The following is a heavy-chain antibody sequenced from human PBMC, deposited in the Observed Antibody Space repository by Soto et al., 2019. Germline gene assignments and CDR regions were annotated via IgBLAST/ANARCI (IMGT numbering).Heavy chain of an antibody. CDR1: GFSLASNDVG. CDR2: IYWDDDK. V-gene: IGHV2-5*02. CDR3: AHSRYSRSSFDY. J-gene: IGHJ4*02. Sequence: SGPTLVNPTQTLTLTCTFSGFSLASNDVGVGWIRQPPGKALEWLALIYWDDDKRYSPSLKSRLTITKDTSKNQVVLGMTNMDPVDTATYYCAHSRYSRSSFDYWGQGTLVTVSS. D-gene: IGHD6-6*01.